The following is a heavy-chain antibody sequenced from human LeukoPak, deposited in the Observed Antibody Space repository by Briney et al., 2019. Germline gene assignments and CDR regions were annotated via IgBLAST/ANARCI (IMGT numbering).Heavy chain of an antibody. D-gene: IGHD1-26*01. CDR1: GFTFSTYA. Sequence: GGSLRLSCAASGFTFSTYAMNWVRQAPGKGLEGVAVISYDGNTKYYADSVKGRFTMSRDNSKNTLYLQMNSLRAEDTAVYYCARDKTYSGSSLGAFDIWGQGTMVTVSS. J-gene: IGHJ3*02. CDR3: ARDKTYSGSSLGAFDI. CDR2: ISYDGNTK. V-gene: IGHV3-30-3*01.